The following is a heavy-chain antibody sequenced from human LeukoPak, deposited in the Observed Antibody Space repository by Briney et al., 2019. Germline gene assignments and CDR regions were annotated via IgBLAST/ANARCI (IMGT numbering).Heavy chain of an antibody. CDR1: GFTFSSHW. Sequence: PGGSLRLSCAASGFTFSSHWMSWVRQAPGKGLEWVANIKQDGSEKYYVDSVKGRFTISRDNAKNSLYLQMNSLRAEDTAVYYCARGGFGELWLDYYYMDVWGKGTTVTVSS. D-gene: IGHD3-10*01. V-gene: IGHV3-7*01. J-gene: IGHJ6*03. CDR2: IKQDGSEK. CDR3: ARGGFGELWLDYYYMDV.